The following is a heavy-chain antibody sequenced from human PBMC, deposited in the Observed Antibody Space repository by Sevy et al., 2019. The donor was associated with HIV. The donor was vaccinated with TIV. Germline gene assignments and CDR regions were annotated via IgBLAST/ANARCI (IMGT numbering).Heavy chain of an antibody. J-gene: IGHJ4*02. CDR2: IIPILGTV. Sequence: ASVKVSCKASGGTFSSYGISWVRQAPGQGLEWMGGIIPILGTVNYAQKFQGRVTITADESTNTAYMELSRRRSEDTAVYYCARGGGNGWYYFDYWGQETLVTVSS. V-gene: IGHV1-69*13. D-gene: IGHD6-19*01. CDR3: ARGGGNGWYYFDY. CDR1: GGTFSSYG.